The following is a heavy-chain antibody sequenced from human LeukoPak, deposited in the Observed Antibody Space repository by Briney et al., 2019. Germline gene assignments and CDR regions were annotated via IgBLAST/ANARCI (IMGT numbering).Heavy chain of an antibody. CDR3: ASSSRDSSGTFDY. CDR2: IIPILGIA. D-gene: IGHD3-22*01. CDR1: GGTFSSYA. J-gene: IGHJ4*02. Sequence: ASVKVSCKASGGTFSSYAISWVRQAPGQGLEWMGRIIPILGIANYAQKFQGRVTITADKSTSTAYMELSSLRSEDTAVYYCASSSRDSSGTFDYWGQGTLVTVS. V-gene: IGHV1-69*04.